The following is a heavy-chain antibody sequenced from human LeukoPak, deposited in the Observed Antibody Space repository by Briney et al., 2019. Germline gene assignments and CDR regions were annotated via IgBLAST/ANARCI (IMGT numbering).Heavy chain of an antibody. CDR3: ARRFGSVTSMHGIDY. J-gene: IGHJ4*02. Sequence: QPGGSLRLSCAASGFTFNSYAMHWVRQAPGKGLEWVAVISYDGSNKKYADSVKGRFTISRDNSKNTLYLQMNTLRAEDTAVYYCARRFGSVTSMHGIDYWGQGTLVTVSS. D-gene: IGHD3-10*01. CDR1: GFTFNSYA. CDR2: ISYDGSNK. V-gene: IGHV3-30*04.